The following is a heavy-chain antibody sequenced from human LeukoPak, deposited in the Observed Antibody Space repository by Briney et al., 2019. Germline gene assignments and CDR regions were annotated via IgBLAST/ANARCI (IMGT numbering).Heavy chain of an antibody. CDR2: ITGSGGST. D-gene: IGHD7-27*01. J-gene: IGHJ4*02. CDR1: GFTFSSYA. V-gene: IGHV3-23*01. CDR3: ATERNWVFDY. Sequence: GGSLRLSXAASGFTFSSYAMSWVRQATGKGVEWVSAITGSGGSTYYADSVKGRFTIYRDNSKNTLYVQMNSLRAEDTAVYYCATERNWVFDYWGQGTLVTVSS.